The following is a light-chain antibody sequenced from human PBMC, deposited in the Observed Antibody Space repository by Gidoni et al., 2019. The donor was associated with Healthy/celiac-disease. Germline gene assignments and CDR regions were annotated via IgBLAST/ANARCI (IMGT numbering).Light chain of an antibody. J-gene: IGKJ1*01. CDR2: DAS. Sequence: DIQMTQSPSTLSASVGDRVTITCRASQSISSWLAWYQQKPGKAPKLLIDDASSLESGVPSRFSGSGSGTEFTLTISSLQPDDVATYYCQQYNSYPRTFGQGTKVEIK. V-gene: IGKV1-5*01. CDR1: QSISSW. CDR3: QQYNSYPRT.